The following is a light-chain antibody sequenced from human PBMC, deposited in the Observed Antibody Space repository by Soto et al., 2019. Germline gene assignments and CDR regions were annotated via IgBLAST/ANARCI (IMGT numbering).Light chain of an antibody. CDR1: QSIGSN. Sequence: EIMMTQSPATLSVPPGERATLSCRASQSIGSNLAWYQQKPGQAPRLLIYGASTRATGIPARFSGSGSGTEFTLTISSLQSEDFAVYYCQQYNNWWTFGQGTKVEIK. V-gene: IGKV3-15*01. CDR3: QQYNNWWT. CDR2: GAS. J-gene: IGKJ1*01.